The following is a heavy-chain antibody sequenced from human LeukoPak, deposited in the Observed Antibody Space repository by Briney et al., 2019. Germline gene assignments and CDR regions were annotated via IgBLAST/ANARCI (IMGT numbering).Heavy chain of an antibody. CDR1: GGSISSYY. Sequence: SETLSLTCTVSGGSISSYYWSWIRQPPGKGLEWIGYIYYSGSTNYNPSLKSRVTISVDTSKNQFSLKLSSVTAADTAVYYCARENYYDSSGYAQFDYWGQGTLVTVSS. V-gene: IGHV4-59*01. D-gene: IGHD3-22*01. CDR3: ARENYYDSSGYAQFDY. CDR2: IYYSGST. J-gene: IGHJ4*02.